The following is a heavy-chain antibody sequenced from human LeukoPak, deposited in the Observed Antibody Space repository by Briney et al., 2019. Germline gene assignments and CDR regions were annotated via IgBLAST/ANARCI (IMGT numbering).Heavy chain of an antibody. J-gene: IGHJ4*02. CDR2: IRYDGSRT. V-gene: IGHV3-30*02. CDR3: AKDRSWGMNSAEY. Sequence: GGSLRLSCAASGFTFSRYCMNWVRQAPGKGLEWVAFIRYDGSRTYYTDSVKGRFTISRDNSNNTLYLQMNSLRPEDTAVYFCAKDRSWGMNSAEYWGQGTLVTVSS. D-gene: IGHD7-27*01. CDR1: GFTFSRYC.